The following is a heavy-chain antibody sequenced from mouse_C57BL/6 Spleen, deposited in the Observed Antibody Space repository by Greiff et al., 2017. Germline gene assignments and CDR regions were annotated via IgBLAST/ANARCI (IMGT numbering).Heavy chain of an antibody. CDR2: TWGGGCT. Sequence: LQPQQSGPGLVAPSQSLSITCTVSGFSLTSFGVDLVLQPPGMGLVWLGVTWGGGCTNYNSALMSRLSFREEIYKSEVFRKRNSLKTDDTAMYYCAKHEGDYDGCAYWGQVSMVTVNA. D-gene: IGHD2-4*01. V-gene: IGHV2-9*01. J-gene: IGHJ3*01. CDR1: GFSLTSFG. CDR3: AKHEGDYDGCAY.